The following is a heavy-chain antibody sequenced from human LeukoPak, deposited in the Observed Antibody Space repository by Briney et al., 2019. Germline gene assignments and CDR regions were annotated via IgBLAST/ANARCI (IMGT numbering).Heavy chain of an antibody. CDR2: IKQDGSEK. CDR3: ARENYGDYEDY. Sequence: GGSLRLSCAASGFTSSSYWMSWVRQAPGKGLEWVANIKQDGSEKYYVDSVKGRFTISRDSAKNSLYLQMNSLRAEDTAVYYCARENYGDYEDYWGQGTLVTVSS. CDR1: GFTSSSYW. J-gene: IGHJ4*02. V-gene: IGHV3-7*03. D-gene: IGHD4-17*01.